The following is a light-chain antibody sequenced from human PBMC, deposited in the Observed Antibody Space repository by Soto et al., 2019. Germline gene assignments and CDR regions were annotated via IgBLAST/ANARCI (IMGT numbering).Light chain of an antibody. CDR3: CSYAGVDASYV. V-gene: IGLV2-23*02. CDR1: SNDVGNYDL. CDR2: EVT. J-gene: IGLJ1*01. Sequence: QCVLSHPASVAASPGQSITISCTGTSNDVGNYDLVSWYQQHPGKAPQLMIYEVTKRPSGVTDRFSGYKSDNTASLTIPGLQAEDEDDYSCCSYAGVDASYVFGTRTKVTVL.